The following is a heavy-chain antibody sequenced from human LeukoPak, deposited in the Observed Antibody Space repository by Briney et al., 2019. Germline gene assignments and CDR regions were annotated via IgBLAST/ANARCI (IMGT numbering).Heavy chain of an antibody. D-gene: IGHD6-13*01. V-gene: IGHV3-74*01. CDR3: AKDFGWISAAGTFDY. CDR1: GFTFSSYW. CDR2: INGDGSST. Sequence: GGSLRLSCAASGFTFSSYWMHWVRQAPGKGLVWVSRINGDGSSTSYADSVKGRFTISRDNSKNTLYLQMNSLRAEDTAVYYCAKDFGWISAAGTFDYWGQGTLVTVSS. J-gene: IGHJ4*02.